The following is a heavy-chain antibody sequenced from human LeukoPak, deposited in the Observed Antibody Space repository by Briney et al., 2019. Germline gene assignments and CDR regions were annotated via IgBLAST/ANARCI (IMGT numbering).Heavy chain of an antibody. CDR3: AREATWGQWYFDH. CDR1: GFSFSNHG. V-gene: IGHV3-30*03. J-gene: IGHJ4*02. D-gene: IGHD6-19*01. Sequence: PGTSLRLSCVASGFSFSNHGMHWVRQAPGKGQEWVSVIASDGGAKFYADSVKGRFTLSRDNPKNMFFLQMNLLTVEDTAIYYCAREATWGQWYFDHWGQGTPVTVSS. CDR2: IASDGGAK.